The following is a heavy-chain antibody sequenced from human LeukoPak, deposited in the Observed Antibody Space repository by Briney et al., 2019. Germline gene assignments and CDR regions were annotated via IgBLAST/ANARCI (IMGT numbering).Heavy chain of an antibody. J-gene: IGHJ4*01. CDR1: GGSMTGTTYY. D-gene: IGHD2-8*01. Sequence: SETLSLTCSVSGGSMTGTTYYWAWIRQPPGKGMEWIGSVYYSGSTSYSPSLKSRVTISVATSKHQFSLRLSSVTAADTAVYYCARNVSAGYFDYWGHGTLVTVSS. V-gene: IGHV4-39*01. CDR2: VYYSGST. CDR3: ARNVSAGYFDY.